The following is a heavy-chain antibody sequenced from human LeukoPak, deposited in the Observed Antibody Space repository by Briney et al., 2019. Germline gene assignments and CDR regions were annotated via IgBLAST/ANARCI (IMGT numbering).Heavy chain of an antibody. V-gene: IGHV3-74*01. D-gene: IGHD3-22*01. CDR3: ARDKDYYDSSGYYYVDAFDI. J-gene: IGHJ3*02. CDR2: INSDGSST. Sequence: GGSLRLSCAASGFTFSSYWMHWVRQAPGKGLVRVSRINSDGSSTSYADSVKGRFTISRDNAKNTLYLQMNSLRAEDTAVYYCARDKDYYDSSGYYYVDAFDIWGQGTMVTVSS. CDR1: GFTFSSYW.